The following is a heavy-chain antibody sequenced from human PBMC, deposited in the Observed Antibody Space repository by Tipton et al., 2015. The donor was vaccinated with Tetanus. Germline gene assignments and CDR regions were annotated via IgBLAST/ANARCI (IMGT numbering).Heavy chain of an antibody. Sequence: SLRLSCAASGFTFSSYAMSGVRQAPGKGLEWVSAISGSGGSTYYADSVKGRFTISRDNSKNTLYLQMNSLRAEDTAVYYCAKAHHEANYYYYGMDVWGQGTTVTVSS. J-gene: IGHJ6*02. V-gene: IGHV3-23*01. CDR1: GFTFSSYA. CDR2: ISGSGGST. CDR3: AKAHHEANYYYYGMDV.